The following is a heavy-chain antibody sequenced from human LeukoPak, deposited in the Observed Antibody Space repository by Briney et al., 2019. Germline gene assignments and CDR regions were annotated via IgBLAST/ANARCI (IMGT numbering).Heavy chain of an antibody. CDR3: ARKIPSMSYFDY. V-gene: IGHV3-23*01. CDR2: ISGSGGST. D-gene: IGHD2-2*02. CDR1: GFTFSSYA. J-gene: IGHJ4*02. Sequence: VGSLRLSCAASGFTFSSYAMSWVRQAPGKGLEWVSAISGSGGSTYYADSVKGRFTISRDNSKNTLYLQMNSLRAEDTAVYYCARKIPSMSYFDYWGQGTLVTVSS.